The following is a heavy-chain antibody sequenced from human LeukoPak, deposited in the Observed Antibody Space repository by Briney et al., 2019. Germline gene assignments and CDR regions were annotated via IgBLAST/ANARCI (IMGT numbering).Heavy chain of an antibody. CDR1: GFTFSSYW. Sequence: GGSLRLSCAASGFTFSSYWMSWVRQAPGKGLEWVSAISGSGGSTYYADSVKGRFTISRDNSKNTLYLQMNSLRAEDTAVYYCAKVKDSSGSRGAFDIWGQGTMVTVSS. J-gene: IGHJ3*02. CDR3: AKVKDSSGSRGAFDI. CDR2: ISGSGGST. D-gene: IGHD3-22*01. V-gene: IGHV3-23*01.